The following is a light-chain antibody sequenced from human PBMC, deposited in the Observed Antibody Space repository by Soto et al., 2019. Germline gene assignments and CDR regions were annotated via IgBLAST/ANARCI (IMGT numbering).Light chain of an antibody. V-gene: IGKV3D-15*01. CDR1: QSVSSN. Sequence: VIRKSPATLSVSECERATLSPSASQSVSSNLAWYQQKPGQAPSLLIYDISARATGIPTRFSGSGSGTEFTLTICSLQSEDFAVYYCQQYNDWPLTFGGGTKVDIK. CDR2: DIS. J-gene: IGKJ4*01. CDR3: QQYNDWPLT.